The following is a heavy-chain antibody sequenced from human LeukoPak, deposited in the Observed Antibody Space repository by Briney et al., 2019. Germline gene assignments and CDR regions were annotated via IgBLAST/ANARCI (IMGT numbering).Heavy chain of an antibody. CDR3: ARKGGYSYGLDYYGMDV. J-gene: IGHJ6*04. Sequence: ASVKVSCKASGGTFSSYAICWVRQAPGQGLEWMGGIIPIFGTANYAQKFQGRVTITADESTSTAYMELSSLRSEDTAVYYCARKGGYSYGLDYYGMDVWGKGTTVTVSS. CDR2: IIPIFGTA. CDR1: GGTFSSYA. D-gene: IGHD5-18*01. V-gene: IGHV1-69*13.